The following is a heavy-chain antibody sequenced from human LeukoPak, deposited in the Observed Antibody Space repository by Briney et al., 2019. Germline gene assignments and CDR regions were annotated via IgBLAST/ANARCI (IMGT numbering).Heavy chain of an antibody. CDR1: GYTFTSYG. J-gene: IGHJ6*02. CDR2: ISAYNGNT. V-gene: IGHV1-18*01. Sequence: ASVKVSCKASGYTFTSYGISWVRQAPGQGLEWMGWISAYNGNTNYAQKLQGRVTMTTDTSTSTAYMELRSLRSGDTAVYYCAREDTFGGVIVRNDYYGMDVWGQGTTVTVSS. CDR3: AREDTFGGVIVRNDYYGMDV. D-gene: IGHD3-16*02.